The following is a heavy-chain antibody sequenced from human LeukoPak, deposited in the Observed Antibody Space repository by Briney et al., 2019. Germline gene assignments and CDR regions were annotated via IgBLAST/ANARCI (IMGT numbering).Heavy chain of an antibody. CDR3: ARAYCSSTSCTQFYYYYYMDV. J-gene: IGHJ6*03. Sequence: PGGSLRLSCAASGFTFSSYWMSWVRQAPGKGLEWVANIKQDGSEKYYVDSVKGRFTISRDNAKNSLYLQMNSLRAEDTAVYYCARAYCSSTSCTQFYYYYYMDVWGKGTTVTVSS. CDR2: IKQDGSEK. D-gene: IGHD2-2*01. CDR1: GFTFSSYW. V-gene: IGHV3-7*01.